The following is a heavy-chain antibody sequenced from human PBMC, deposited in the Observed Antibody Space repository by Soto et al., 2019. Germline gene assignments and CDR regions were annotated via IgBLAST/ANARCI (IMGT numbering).Heavy chain of an antibody. V-gene: IGHV1-69*01. CDR2: IIPIFGTA. CDR3: ARYTTTLAYYGMDV. D-gene: IGHD4-17*01. Sequence: QVQLVQSGAEVKKPGSSVTVSCKASGGTFSSYAISWVRQAPGQGLDWMGGIIPIFGTANYAQKFQGRVTITADESTSTGYMERSSLRSEDTAVYYCARYTTTLAYYGMDVWGQGTTVTVSS. J-gene: IGHJ6*02. CDR1: GGTFSSYA.